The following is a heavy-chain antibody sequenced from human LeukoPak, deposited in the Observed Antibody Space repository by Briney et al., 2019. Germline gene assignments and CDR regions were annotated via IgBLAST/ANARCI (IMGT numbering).Heavy chain of an antibody. CDR3: ARAGTGTAGHYFDY. CDR1: GGSFSGYY. D-gene: IGHD1-1*01. V-gene: IGHV4-34*01. J-gene: IGHJ4*02. CDR2: INHSGST. Sequence: SETLCLTCAVYGGSFSGYYWSWIRQPPGKGLEWIGEINHSGSTNYNPSLKSRVTISVDTSKNQFSLKLSSVTAADTAVYYCARAGTGTAGHYFDYWGQGAVVTVSS.